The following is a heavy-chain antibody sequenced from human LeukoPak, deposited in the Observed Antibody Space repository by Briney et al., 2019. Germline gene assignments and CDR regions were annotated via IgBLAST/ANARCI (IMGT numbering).Heavy chain of an antibody. D-gene: IGHD3-22*01. CDR2: IKFDGSLA. J-gene: IGHJ2*01. CDR1: GLTFNTYW. Sequence: GGSLRLSCGASGLTFNTYWIHWVRQAPGKGLVWVSQIKFDGSLASYADSVKGRFTISRDNTKNTLYPQMNSLGTEDTAVYYCVTGHYDSRMYFDLWGRGTLVIVSS. CDR3: VTGHYDSRMYFDL. V-gene: IGHV3-74*01.